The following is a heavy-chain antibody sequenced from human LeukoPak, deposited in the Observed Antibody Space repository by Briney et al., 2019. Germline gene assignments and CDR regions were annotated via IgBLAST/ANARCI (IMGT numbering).Heavy chain of an antibody. J-gene: IGHJ4*02. D-gene: IGHD1-26*01. CDR2: ISYTGTYI. Sequence: GGSLRLSCAASALSLSAYNMNWVRQAPGKGLVWVSSISYTGTYIYYADSVKGRFTISRDNAQNSLYLQMNSLRAEDTAIYYCVRDRGTYRPIDYWGQGTLVTVSS. CDR3: VRDRGTYRPIDY. CDR1: ALSLSAYN. V-gene: IGHV3-21*04.